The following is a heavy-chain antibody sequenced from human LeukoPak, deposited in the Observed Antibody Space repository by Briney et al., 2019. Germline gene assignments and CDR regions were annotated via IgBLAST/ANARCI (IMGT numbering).Heavy chain of an antibody. CDR1: GGSFSGYY. J-gene: IGHJ4*02. Sequence: SETLSLTCAVYGGSFSGYYWSWIRQPPGKGLEWIGEINHSGSTNYNPSLKSRVTISVDTSKNQFSLKLSSVTAADAAVYYCARGYGYVVHGFDYWGQGTLVTVSS. D-gene: IGHD6-13*01. CDR3: ARGYGYVVHGFDY. CDR2: INHSGST. V-gene: IGHV4-34*01.